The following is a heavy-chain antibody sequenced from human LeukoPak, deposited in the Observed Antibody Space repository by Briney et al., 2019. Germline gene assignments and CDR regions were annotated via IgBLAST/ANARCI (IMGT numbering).Heavy chain of an antibody. J-gene: IGHJ4*02. CDR1: GFTFGDYA. CDR2: IRSKAYGGTT. Sequence: GRSLRLSCTASGFTFGDYAMSWFRQAPGKGLEWVGFIRSKAYGGTTEYAASVKGRFTISRDDSKSIAYLQMNSLKTEDTAVYYCTRDYYDILAGYPVHFDYWGQGTLVTVSS. CDR3: TRDYYDILAGYPVHFDY. V-gene: IGHV3-49*03. D-gene: IGHD3-9*01.